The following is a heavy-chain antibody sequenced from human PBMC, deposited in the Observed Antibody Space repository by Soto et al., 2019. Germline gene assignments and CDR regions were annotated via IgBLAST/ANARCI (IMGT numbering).Heavy chain of an antibody. V-gene: IGHV4-31*03. D-gene: IGHD3-10*01. J-gene: IGHJ6*02. Sequence: QVQLQESGPGLVKPSQTLSLTCTVSDDSISSDNYFWSWIRQQPGKGLEWIGYISYSGSTHYNPSLKSRLTISIATSKNQFSLRLNSVTAADPAVYYCARDYGSGTSVFGMDVWGQGTTVIVSS. CDR3: ARDYGSGTSVFGMDV. CDR2: ISYSGST. CDR1: DDSISSDNYF.